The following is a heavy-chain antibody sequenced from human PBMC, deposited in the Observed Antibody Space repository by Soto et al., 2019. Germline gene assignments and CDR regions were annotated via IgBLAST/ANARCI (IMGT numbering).Heavy chain of an antibody. CDR1: GGSITSHSW. Sequence: SETLSLTCAVSGGSITSHSWWSWVRQPPGKGVEWIGEIHHSGTTNYNPSLKSRVTISVDKSKNQLSLKLNSVTAADTAMFYCARGPDYGGNSVWFDPWGQGTLVTVSS. D-gene: IGHD4-17*01. CDR3: ARGPDYGGNSVWFDP. J-gene: IGHJ5*02. V-gene: IGHV4-4*02. CDR2: IHHSGTT.